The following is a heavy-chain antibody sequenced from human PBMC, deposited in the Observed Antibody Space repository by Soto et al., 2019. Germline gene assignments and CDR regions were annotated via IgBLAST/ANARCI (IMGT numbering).Heavy chain of an antibody. CDR2: ITSGGTT. J-gene: IGHJ4*02. CDR3: AKRHTTVATPANYFDY. CDR1: GFTFSSYT. D-gene: IGHD1-1*01. Sequence: PGGSLRLSCAASGFTFSSYTMNWVRQAPGKGLDWVSTITSGGTTYYADSVKGRFTISRDDSKNTLYLQMNSLRAEDTALYYCAKRHTTVATPANYFDYWAQGNLVTFSS. V-gene: IGHV3-23*01.